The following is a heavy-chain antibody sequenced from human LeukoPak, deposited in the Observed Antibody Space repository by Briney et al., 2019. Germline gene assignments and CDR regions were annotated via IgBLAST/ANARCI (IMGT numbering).Heavy chain of an antibody. CDR2: VSGSGAST. J-gene: IGHJ4*02. CDR1: GFTFSTYA. CDR3: AKGGRTILANSYFDY. D-gene: IGHD2/OR15-2a*01. Sequence: GGSLRLSCAASGFTFSTYAMSWVRQAPGKGLAWVSLVSGSGASTYYADSVKGRFTISRDNSKNTLYLQMNSLRAEDTAVYYCAKGGRTILANSYFDYWGQGTLVTVSS. V-gene: IGHV3-23*01.